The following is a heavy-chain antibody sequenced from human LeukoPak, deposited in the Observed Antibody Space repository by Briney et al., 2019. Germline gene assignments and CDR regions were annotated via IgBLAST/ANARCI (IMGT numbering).Heavy chain of an antibody. Sequence: GGSLRLSCAASGFTFDDYGMSWVRQAPGKGLEWVSGINWNGGSTGYADSVKGRFTISRDNAKNSLYLQMNSLRAEDTGLYYCARDFRDYDFWSGYLVNYYYYYYMDVWGKGTTVTVSS. CDR2: INWNGGST. D-gene: IGHD3-3*01. V-gene: IGHV3-20*04. J-gene: IGHJ6*03. CDR1: GFTFDDYG. CDR3: ARDFRDYDFWSGYLVNYYYYYYMDV.